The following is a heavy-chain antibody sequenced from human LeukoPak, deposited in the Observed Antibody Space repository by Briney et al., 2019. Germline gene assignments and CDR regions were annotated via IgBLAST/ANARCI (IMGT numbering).Heavy chain of an antibody. V-gene: IGHV4-61*10. J-gene: IGHJ4*02. CDR1: GGSISSGSYY. Sequence: SETLSLTCTVSGGSISSGSYYWSWIRQPAGKGLEWIGYIYYSGSTNYNPSLKSRVTISVDTSKNQFSLKLSSVTAADTAVYYCARGHPDSSGRKPDDFDYWGQGTLVTVSS. CDR3: ARGHPDSSGRKPDDFDY. D-gene: IGHD6-19*01. CDR2: IYYSGST.